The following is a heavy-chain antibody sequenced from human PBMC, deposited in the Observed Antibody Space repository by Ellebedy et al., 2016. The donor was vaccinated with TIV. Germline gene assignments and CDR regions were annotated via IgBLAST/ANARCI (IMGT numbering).Heavy chain of an antibody. CDR3: ARLRESADYGGSDAFDI. CDR2: IYPGDSDT. D-gene: IGHD4-23*01. V-gene: IGHV5-51*01. CDR1: GYSFTSYW. J-gene: IGHJ3*02. Sequence: GESLKISCNGSGYSFTSYWIGWVRQMPGKGLEWMGIIYPGDSDTRYSPSFQGQVTISADKSISTAYLQWSSLKASDTAMYYCARLRESADYGGSDAFDIWGQGTMVTVSS.